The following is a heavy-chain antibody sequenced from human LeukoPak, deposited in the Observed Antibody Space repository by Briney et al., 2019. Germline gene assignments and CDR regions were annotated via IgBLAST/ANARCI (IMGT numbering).Heavy chain of an antibody. V-gene: IGHV3-7*01. Sequence: GGSLRLSCAASGFTFSSYWMHWVRHAPGKGLEWVANIKQDGSEKYYVDSVKGRFTISRGNAKNSVYLQMNSLRDEDTAVYYCTSLSNSYGMDVWGQGTTATVSS. CDR3: TSLSNSYGMDV. CDR1: GFTFSSYW. CDR2: IKQDGSEK. D-gene: IGHD2/OR15-2a*01. J-gene: IGHJ6*02.